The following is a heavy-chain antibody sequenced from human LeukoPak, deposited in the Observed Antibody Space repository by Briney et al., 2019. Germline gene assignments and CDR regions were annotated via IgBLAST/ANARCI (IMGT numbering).Heavy chain of an antibody. Sequence: GGSLRLSCAASGFTFSSYGMRWVRQAPGKGLEWVAAISYDGSNKYYADSVKGRFTITRDNTKTTLYLQMNSMRADDTAVYCSAKDRIGYYHSSGRGYFDYWGQGTLVTVSS. V-gene: IGHV3-30*18. D-gene: IGHD3-22*01. CDR1: GFTFSSYG. J-gene: IGHJ4*02. CDR2: ISYDGSNK. CDR3: AKDRIGYYHSSGRGYFDY.